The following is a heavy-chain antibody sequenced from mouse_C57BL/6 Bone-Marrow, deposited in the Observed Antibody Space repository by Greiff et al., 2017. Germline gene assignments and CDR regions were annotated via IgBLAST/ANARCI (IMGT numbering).Heavy chain of an antibody. Sequence: EVKLMESGGDLVKPGGSLKLSCAASGFTFSSYGMSWVRQTPDKRLGWVATISSGGSYTYYPDSVKGRFTISRDNAKNTLYLQMSSLKSEDTAMYYCARHGCDYGNWYFDVWGTGTTVTDSS. V-gene: IGHV5-6*01. CDR3: ARHGCDYGNWYFDV. CDR1: GFTFSSYG. D-gene: IGHD2-1*01. CDR2: ISSGGSYT. J-gene: IGHJ1*03.